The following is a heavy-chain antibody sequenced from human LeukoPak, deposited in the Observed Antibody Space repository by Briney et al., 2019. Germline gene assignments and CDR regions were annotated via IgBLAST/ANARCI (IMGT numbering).Heavy chain of an antibody. CDR3: ARVEREYYDSSAVIAFDI. V-gene: IGHV1-2*06. CDR1: GYTFTGYY. D-gene: IGHD3-22*01. CDR2: INPNSGGT. Sequence: ASVKVSCKASGYTFTGYYMHWVRQAPGQGLEWMGRINPNSGGTNYAQKFQGRVTMTRDTSISTAYMELSRLRSDDTAVYYCARVEREYYDSSAVIAFDIWSQGTMVTVSS. J-gene: IGHJ3*02.